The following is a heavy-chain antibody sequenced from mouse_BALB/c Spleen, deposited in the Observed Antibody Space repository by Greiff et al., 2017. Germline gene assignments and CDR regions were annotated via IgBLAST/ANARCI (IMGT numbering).Heavy chain of an antibody. D-gene: IGHD1-1*01. CDR3: ARGLLRSWFAY. J-gene: IGHJ3*01. V-gene: IGHV1-14*01. CDR2: INPYNDGT. CDR1: GYTFTSYV. Sequence: EVQLQQSGPELVKPGASVKMSCNASGYTFTSYVMHWVKQKPGQGLEWIGYINPYNDGTKYNEKFKGKATLTSDKSSSTAYMELSSLTSEDSAVYYCARGLLRSWFAYWGQGTLVTVSA.